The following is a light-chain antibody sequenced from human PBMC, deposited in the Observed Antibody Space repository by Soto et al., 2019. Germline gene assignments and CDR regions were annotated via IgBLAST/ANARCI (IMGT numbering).Light chain of an antibody. Sequence: ESVLTQSPGTLSLSPGERATLSCRASQSVSSSFLAWYQLKPGQAPRLLIYGASSRATGIPDRFSDSGSGTDFTFTISRLEPEEFAVYYCQQSESSPWTFGEGTKVEIK. CDR2: GAS. J-gene: IGKJ1*01. V-gene: IGKV3-20*01. CDR3: QQSESSPWT. CDR1: QSVSSSF.